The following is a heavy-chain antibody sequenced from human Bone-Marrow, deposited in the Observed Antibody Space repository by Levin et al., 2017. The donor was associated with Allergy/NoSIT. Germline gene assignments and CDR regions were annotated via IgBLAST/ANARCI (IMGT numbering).Heavy chain of an antibody. CDR2: IWYDGSNK. CDR1: GFTFSSYG. J-gene: IGHJ4*02. CDR3: ARDPGRYCSGGSCYLHPFVDY. Sequence: GESLKISCAASGFTFSSYGMHWVRQAPGKGLEWVAVIWYDGSNKYYADSVKGRFTISRDNSKNTLYLQMNSLRAEDTAVYYCARDPGRYCSGGSCYLHPFVDYWGQGTLVTVSS. D-gene: IGHD2-15*01. V-gene: IGHV3-33*01.